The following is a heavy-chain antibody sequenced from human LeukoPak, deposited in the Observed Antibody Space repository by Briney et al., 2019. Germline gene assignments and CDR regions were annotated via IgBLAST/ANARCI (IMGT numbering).Heavy chain of an antibody. CDR1: VYTFTNSG. CDR2: ISAYNGNT. D-gene: IGHD3-9*01. V-gene: IGHV1-18*01. J-gene: IGHJ5*02. CDR3: AANDYDILTGYRNNWFDP. Sequence: ASVKVSCKASVYTFTNSGISWVRQAPGQGLEWMGWISAYNGNTNYAQKLQGRVTMTTDTSTSTAYMELRSLRSDDTAVYYCAANDYDILTGYRNNWFDPWGQGTLVTVSS.